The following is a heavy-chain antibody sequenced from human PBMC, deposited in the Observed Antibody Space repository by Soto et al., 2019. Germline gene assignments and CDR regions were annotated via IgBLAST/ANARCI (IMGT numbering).Heavy chain of an antibody. Sequence: GGSLRLSCAASGFTFSSYGMHWVRQAPGKGLEWVAVISYDGSNKYYADSVKGRFTISRGNSKNTLYLQMNSLRAEDTAVYYCAKDRFFEQQLVEYGMDVWGQGTTVTVS. J-gene: IGHJ6*02. V-gene: IGHV3-30*18. CDR3: AKDRFFEQQLVEYGMDV. CDR1: GFTFSSYG. CDR2: ISYDGSNK. D-gene: IGHD6-13*01.